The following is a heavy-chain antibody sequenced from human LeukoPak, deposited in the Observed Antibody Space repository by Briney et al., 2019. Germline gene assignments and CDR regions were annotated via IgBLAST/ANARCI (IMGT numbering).Heavy chain of an antibody. V-gene: IGHV3-7*04. CDR2: IKQDGSEK. CDR3: ARPGRADAFDI. Sequence: TGGSLRLSCAASGFTFSSYWMNWVRQAPGKGLEWVANIKQDGSEKYYVDSVRGRFTISRDNAKNSMYLQMNSLRAEDTAVYYCARPGRADAFDIWGQGTMVTVSS. J-gene: IGHJ3*02. CDR1: GFTFSSYW.